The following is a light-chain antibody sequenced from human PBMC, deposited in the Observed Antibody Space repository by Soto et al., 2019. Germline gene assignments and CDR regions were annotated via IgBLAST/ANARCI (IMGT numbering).Light chain of an antibody. CDR2: AAS. CDR3: HQYNNWPPWT. Sequence: DIQMTQSPSSLSASVGDRFTITCRASQGISNYLAWYQQKPGKVPKLLIYAASTLQSGVPSRFSGSGSGTEFTLTISSLQSEDFAVYYCHQYNNWPPWTFGQGTKVDIK. J-gene: IGKJ1*01. V-gene: IGKV1-27*01. CDR1: QGISNY.